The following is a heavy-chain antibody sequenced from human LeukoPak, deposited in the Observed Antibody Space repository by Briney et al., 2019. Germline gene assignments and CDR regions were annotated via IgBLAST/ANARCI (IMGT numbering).Heavy chain of an antibody. CDR3: ARSLGTTVTKAPGY. CDR1: GFTFSSHG. J-gene: IGHJ4*02. D-gene: IGHD4-11*01. CDR2: ISSDGSNE. Sequence: GRSLRLSCTASGFTFSSHGMLWVRQAPGKGLEWVALISSDGSNEYYADSVKGRFTISRDNSKSTLYLQMNSLRAEDTALYYCARSLGTTVTKAPGYWGQGTLVTVSS. V-gene: IGHV3-30*03.